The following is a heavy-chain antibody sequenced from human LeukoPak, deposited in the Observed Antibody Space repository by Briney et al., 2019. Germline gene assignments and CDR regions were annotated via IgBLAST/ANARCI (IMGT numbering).Heavy chain of an antibody. CDR3: ARHNYGGNLREAFDI. J-gene: IGHJ3*02. V-gene: IGHV3-20*04. CDR2: INWNGGST. D-gene: IGHD4-23*01. Sequence: GGSLRLSCAASGFTFSSYSMSWVRQAPGKGLEWVSGINWNGGSTGYADSVKGRFTISRDNAKNSLYLQMNSLRAEDTALYYCARHNYGGNLREAFDIWGQGTMVTVSS. CDR1: GFTFSSYS.